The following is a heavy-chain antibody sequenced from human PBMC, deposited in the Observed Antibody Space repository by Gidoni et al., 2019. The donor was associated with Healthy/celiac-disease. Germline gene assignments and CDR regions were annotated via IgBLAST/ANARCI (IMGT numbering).Heavy chain of an antibody. D-gene: IGHD3-22*01. V-gene: IGHV3-11*01. CDR2: ISSSGSTI. Sequence: VSRVGSGGGLVRLGGSRRPPCPAPGFTSSDYSMSWIRRAPEKGLEWFAYISSSGSTIYYADSVKSRFTISRDNAKNSLYLQMNSLRAEDTAVYYCARDHSWYYYDSSGYPVDYWGQGTLVTVSS. CDR3: ARDHSWYYYDSSGYPVDY. CDR1: GFTSSDYS. J-gene: IGHJ4*02.